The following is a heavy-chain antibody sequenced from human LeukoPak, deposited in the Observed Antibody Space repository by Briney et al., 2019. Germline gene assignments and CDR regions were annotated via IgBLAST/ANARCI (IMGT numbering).Heavy chain of an antibody. Sequence: SETLSLTCTVSGHSISSGYYWGWIRQPPGKGLECIGSIYHSGSTFYNPSLKSRVTISVGTSKNQFSLKLSSVTAADTAVYYCARGGYDFWSGKNYYYYYMDVWGKGTTVTVSS. CDR2: IYHSGST. CDR1: GHSISSGYY. J-gene: IGHJ6*03. CDR3: ARGGYDFWSGKNYYYYYMDV. V-gene: IGHV4-38-2*02. D-gene: IGHD3-3*01.